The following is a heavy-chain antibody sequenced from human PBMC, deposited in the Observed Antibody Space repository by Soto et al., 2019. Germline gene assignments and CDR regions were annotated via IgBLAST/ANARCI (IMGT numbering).Heavy chain of an antibody. CDR2: INNNRST. J-gene: IGHJ5*02. CDR3: ARKPSSSTSCQVGWFDP. Sequence: SETLSLTCAVYGGSFIGYYWSWIRQPPGKVLEWIGEINNNRSTNYNPSRKSRVTISVDTSKNQFSLKLSSVSAAVTAVYYWARKPSSSTSCQVGWFDPWGQGTLVNVSS. V-gene: IGHV4-34*01. D-gene: IGHD2-2*01. CDR1: GGSFIGYY.